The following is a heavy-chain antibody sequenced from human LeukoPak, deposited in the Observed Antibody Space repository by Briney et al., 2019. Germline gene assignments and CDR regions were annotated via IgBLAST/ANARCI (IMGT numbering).Heavy chain of an antibody. CDR3: ARGVHDFWSGYPKYYFDY. CDR2: INPNSGGT. CDR1: GYTFTGYC. V-gene: IGHV1-2*02. D-gene: IGHD3-3*01. Sequence: ASVKVSCKASGYTFTGYCMHWVRQAPGQGLEWMGWINPNSGGTNYAQKFQGRVTMTRDTSISTAYMELSRLRSDDTAVYYCARGVHDFWSGYPKYYFDYWGQGTLVTVSS. J-gene: IGHJ4*02.